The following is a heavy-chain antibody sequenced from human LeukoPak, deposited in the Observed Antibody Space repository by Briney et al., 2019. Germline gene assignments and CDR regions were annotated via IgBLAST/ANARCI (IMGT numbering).Heavy chain of an antibody. Sequence: GGSLRLSCAASGFTFSSYAMTWVRQAPGKGLEWVSAISGSGGSTYYADSVKGRFTISRDNSKNTLYLQMNSLRAEDTAVYYCAKDQEKSRILDAFDIWGQGTMVTVSS. CDR1: GFTFSSYA. J-gene: IGHJ3*02. D-gene: IGHD2-15*01. CDR2: ISGSGGST. V-gene: IGHV3-23*01. CDR3: AKDQEKSRILDAFDI.